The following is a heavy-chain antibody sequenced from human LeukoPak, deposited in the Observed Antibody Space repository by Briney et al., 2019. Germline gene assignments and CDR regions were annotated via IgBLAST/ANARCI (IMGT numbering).Heavy chain of an antibody. D-gene: IGHD3-3*01. V-gene: IGHV1-46*01. CDR2: INPSGGST. J-gene: IGHJ5*02. CDR3: ARGDYDFWSGYQNWFDP. CDR1: GYTFISYY. Sequence: ASVKVSRKASGYTFISYYIHWVRQAPGQGLEWMGIINPSGGSTSYAQKFQGRVTMTRDTSTSTVYMELSSLRSEDTAVYYCARGDYDFWSGYQNWFDPWGQGTLVTVSS.